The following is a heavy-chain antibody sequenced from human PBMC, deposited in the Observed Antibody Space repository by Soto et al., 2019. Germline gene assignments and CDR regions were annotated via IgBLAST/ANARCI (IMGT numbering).Heavy chain of an antibody. J-gene: IGHJ4*02. D-gene: IGHD4-17*01. CDR1: GFTVSSNY. Sequence: GGSLRLSCAASGFTVSSNYMSWVRQAPGKGLEWVSVIYSGGSTYYADSVRGRFTISRDNSKNTLYLQMNSLRAEDTAVYYCARVHDYGDYVAYWGQGTLVTVSS. V-gene: IGHV3-53*01. CDR3: ARVHDYGDYVAY. CDR2: IYSGGST.